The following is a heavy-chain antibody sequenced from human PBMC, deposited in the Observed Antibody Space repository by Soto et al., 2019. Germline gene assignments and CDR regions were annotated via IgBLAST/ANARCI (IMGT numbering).Heavy chain of an antibody. CDR2: IIPIFGTA. J-gene: IGHJ6*03. CDR1: GGTFSSYA. CDR3: ARDVVAGMGLYYYYYYMDV. D-gene: IGHD6-19*01. Sequence: EASVKVSCKAFGGTFSSYAISWVRQAPGQGLEWMGGIIPIFGTANYAQKFQGRVTITADESTSTAYMELSSLRSEDTAVYYCARDVVAGMGLYYYYYYMDVWGKGTTVTVSS. V-gene: IGHV1-69*13.